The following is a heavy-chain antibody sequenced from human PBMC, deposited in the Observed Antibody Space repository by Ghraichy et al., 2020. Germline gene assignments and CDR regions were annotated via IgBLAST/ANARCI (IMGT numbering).Heavy chain of an antibody. V-gene: IGHV3-23*01. CDR2: ISGSGGST. Sequence: GGSLRLSCAASGFTFSSYAMSWVRQAPGKGLEWVSAISGSGGSTYYADSVKGRFTISRDNSKNTLYLQMNSLRAEDTAVYYCAKARPPGYYDSSGYDAFDIWGQGTMVTVSS. D-gene: IGHD3-22*01. CDR3: AKARPPGYYDSSGYDAFDI. J-gene: IGHJ3*02. CDR1: GFTFSSYA.